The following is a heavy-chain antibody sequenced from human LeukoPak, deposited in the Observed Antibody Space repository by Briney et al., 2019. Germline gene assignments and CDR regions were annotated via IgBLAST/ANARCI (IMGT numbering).Heavy chain of an antibody. V-gene: IGHV3-23*01. CDR2: ISGGGGST. CDR3: AKGGKWDVTPFDY. D-gene: IGHD1-26*01. J-gene: IGHJ4*02. CDR1: GFTFTSYS. Sequence: GGSLTLSCAASGFTFTSYSMNWVRQAPGKGLEWVSTISGGGGSTYYADSVKGRFTISRDNSKNTLYLQVNSLRAEDTAVYYCAKGGKWDVTPFDYWGQGTLVTVSS.